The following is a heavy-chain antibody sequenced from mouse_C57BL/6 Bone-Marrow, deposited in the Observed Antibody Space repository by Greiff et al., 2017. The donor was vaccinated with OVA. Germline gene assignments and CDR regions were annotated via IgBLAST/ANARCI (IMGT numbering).Heavy chain of an antibody. CDR1: GYTFTNYW. D-gene: IGHD2-4*01. Sequence: QVQLQQSGAELVRPGTSVKMSCKASGYTFTNYWIGWAKQRPGHGLEWIGDIYPGGGYTNYNEQFKGKATLTADKSSSTAYMQFSSLTSEDSAIYYCARGGNYDYDDGYFDYWGQGTTLTVSS. CDR3: ARGGNYDYDDGYFDY. CDR2: IYPGGGYT. J-gene: IGHJ2*01. V-gene: IGHV1-63*01.